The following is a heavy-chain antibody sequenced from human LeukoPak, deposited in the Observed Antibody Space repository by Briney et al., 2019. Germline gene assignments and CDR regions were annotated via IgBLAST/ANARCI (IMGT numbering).Heavy chain of an antibody. D-gene: IGHD2-8*01. CDR3: ARADPLYIVLMVYATHLDY. V-gene: IGHV1-46*01. Sequence: ASVKVSRKASGYTFTSYYMHWVRQAPGQGLEWMGIINPSGGSTSYAQKFQGRVTMTRDTSTSIVYMELSSLRSEDTAVYYCARADPLYIVLMVYATHLDYWGQGTLVTVSS. CDR1: GYTFTSYY. J-gene: IGHJ4*02. CDR2: INPSGGST.